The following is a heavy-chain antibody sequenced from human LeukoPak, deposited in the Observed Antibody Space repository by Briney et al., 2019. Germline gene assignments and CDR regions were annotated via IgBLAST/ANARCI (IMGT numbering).Heavy chain of an antibody. J-gene: IGHJ4*02. CDR3: AREWWELHTIDY. Sequence: PGGSLRLSCAASGFTFSSYSMNWVRQAPGKGLEWVSSISSSSSYIYYADSVKGRFTISRDNAKNSLYLQMNSLRAEDTAVYYCAREWWELHTIDYWGQGALVTVSS. V-gene: IGHV3-21*01. CDR1: GFTFSSYS. CDR2: ISSSSSYI. D-gene: IGHD1-26*01.